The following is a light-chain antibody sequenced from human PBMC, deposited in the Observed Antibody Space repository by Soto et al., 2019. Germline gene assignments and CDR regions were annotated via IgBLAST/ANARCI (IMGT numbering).Light chain of an antibody. CDR1: QTISSS. Sequence: EVVLTQSPATLSLSPGERATLSYRASQTISSSLAWYQQKPGQAPRLLIYDASKRAAGIPARFTGSGSGTDFTLTISSLEREDFAVYYCQQSSGWPRTLAQGTKVEVK. CDR2: DAS. CDR3: QQSSGWPRT. V-gene: IGKV3-11*01. J-gene: IGKJ1*01.